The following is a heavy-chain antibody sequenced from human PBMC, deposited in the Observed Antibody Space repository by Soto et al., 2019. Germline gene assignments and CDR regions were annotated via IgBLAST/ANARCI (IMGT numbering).Heavy chain of an antibody. Sequence: EVQLVESGGGLVKPGGSLRLSCAASGFTFSSYSMNWVRQAPGKGLEWVSSISSSSSYIYYADSVKGRFTISRDNAKNSLYLQMISLRAEDTAVYYCARDGDGVGEVVTYNWFDPWGQGTLVTVSS. CDR2: ISSSSSYI. D-gene: IGHD3-22*01. V-gene: IGHV3-21*01. CDR3: ARDGDGVGEVVTYNWFDP. CDR1: GFTFSSYS. J-gene: IGHJ5*02.